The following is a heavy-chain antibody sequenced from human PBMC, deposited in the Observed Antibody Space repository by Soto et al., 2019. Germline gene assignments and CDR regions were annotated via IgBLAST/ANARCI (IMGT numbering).Heavy chain of an antibody. CDR3: ARNFYSGTYYFDY. CDR1: GFTFSDHY. J-gene: IGHJ4*02. CDR2: TRSKANSYTT. D-gene: IGHD1-26*01. Sequence: GGSLRLSCAVSGFTFSDHYMDWVRQAPGKGLEWVGRTRSKANSYTTEYAASVKGRFTISRDDSEDSLYLQMNSLKTEDTAIYYCARNFYSGTYYFDYWGQGTLVTVSS. V-gene: IGHV3-72*01.